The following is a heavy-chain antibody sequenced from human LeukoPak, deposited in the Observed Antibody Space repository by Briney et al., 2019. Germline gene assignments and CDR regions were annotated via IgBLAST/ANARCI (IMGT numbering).Heavy chain of an antibody. Sequence: GGSLRLSCAASGFTFSSYGMHWVRQAPGKGLEWVAVISYDGSNKYYADSVKGRFTISRDNSKNTPYLQMDSLRVEDTAIYYCARDPRTVQIWGQGTLVTVSS. CDR1: GFTFSSYG. D-gene: IGHD1-1*01. CDR3: ARDPRTVQI. J-gene: IGHJ4*02. CDR2: ISYDGSNK. V-gene: IGHV3-30*03.